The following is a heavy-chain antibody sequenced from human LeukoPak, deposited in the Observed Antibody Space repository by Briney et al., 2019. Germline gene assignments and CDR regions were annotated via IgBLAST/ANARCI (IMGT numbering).Heavy chain of an antibody. V-gene: IGHV3-23*01. J-gene: IGHJ4*02. CDR1: GFTFSSYA. D-gene: IGHD3-10*01. CDR2: ISGSGGST. Sequence: PGGSLRLSCAASGFTFSSYAMSWVRQAPGKGLEWVSAISGSGGSTYYADSVKGRFTISRDNSKNTLYLQMNSLRAEDTAVYYCAKHGLLWFGELPLDYWGQGTLVTVSS. CDR3: AKHGLLWFGELPLDY.